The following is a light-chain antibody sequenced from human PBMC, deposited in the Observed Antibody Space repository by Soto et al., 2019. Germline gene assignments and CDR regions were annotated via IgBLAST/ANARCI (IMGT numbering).Light chain of an antibody. CDR3: QQYNNWPPGVT. CDR1: QSVSSN. J-gene: IGKJ2*01. V-gene: IGKV3-15*01. CDR2: GAS. Sequence: EIVMTQSPATLSVSPGERATLSCRASQSVSSNLAWYQQKPGQAPRLRIYGASTRATGIPARFSGSGSGTEFTLTISSLQSEDFAVSYCQQYNNWPPGVTFGQGTKLEIK.